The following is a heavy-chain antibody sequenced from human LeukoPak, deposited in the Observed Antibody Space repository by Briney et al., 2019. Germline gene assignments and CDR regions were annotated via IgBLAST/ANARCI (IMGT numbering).Heavy chain of an antibody. CDR1: GFTFSSYG. CDR3: ARDWLRYCSSTSCYTRMDV. V-gene: IGHV3-30*06. CDR2: ISYDGSNK. D-gene: IGHD2-2*02. J-gene: IGHJ6*04. Sequence: PGGSLRLSCAASGFTFSSYGMHWVRQAPGKGLEWVAVISYDGSNKYYADSVKGRFTISRDNSKNTLYLQMNSLRAEDTAVYYCARDWLRYCSSTSCYTRMDVWGKGTTVTVSS.